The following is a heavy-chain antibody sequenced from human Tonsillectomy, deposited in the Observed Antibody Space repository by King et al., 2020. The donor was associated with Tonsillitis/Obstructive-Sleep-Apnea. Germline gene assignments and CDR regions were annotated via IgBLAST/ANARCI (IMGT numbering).Heavy chain of an antibody. V-gene: IGHV3-74*01. J-gene: IGHJ2*01. CDR2: INSDGSST. Sequence: VQLVESGGGLVQPGGSLRLSCAASGFTFSSYWMHRVRQAPGKGLVWVSRINSDGSSTSYADSVKGRFTISRDNAKNTLYLQMNSLRAEDTAVYYCARTGQVLWFGDFTSDWYFDLWGRGTLFTVSS. D-gene: IGHD3-10*01. CDR3: ARTGQVLWFGDFTSDWYFDL. CDR1: GFTFSSYW.